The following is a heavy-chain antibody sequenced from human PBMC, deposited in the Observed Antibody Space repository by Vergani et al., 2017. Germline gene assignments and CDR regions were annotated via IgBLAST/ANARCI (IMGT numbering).Heavy chain of an antibody. CDR1: GGSFSGYY. CDR2: IYYSGST. CDR3: ARHKEQLVPGNYYYYYYMDV. J-gene: IGHJ6*03. D-gene: IGHD6-13*01. Sequence: QVQLQQWGAGLLKPSETLALTCAVYGGSFSGYYWGWIRQPPGKGLEWIGTIYYSGSTYYNPSLKSRVTISVDTSKNQFSLKLNSVTAADTAVYYCARHKEQLVPGNYYYYYYMDVWGKGTTVTVSS. V-gene: IGHV4-34*01.